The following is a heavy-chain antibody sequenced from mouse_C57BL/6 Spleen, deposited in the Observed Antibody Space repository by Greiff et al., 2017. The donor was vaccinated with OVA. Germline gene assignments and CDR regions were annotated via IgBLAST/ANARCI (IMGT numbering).Heavy chain of an antibody. CDR2: INPGSGGT. Sequence: QVQLQQSGAELVRPGTSVKVSCKASGYAFTNYLIEWVKQRPGQGLEWIGVINPGSGGTNYNEKFKGKATLTADKSSSTAYMQLSSLTSEGSAVYFCARDDGYCGAIDYWGQGTSVTVSS. CDR3: ARDDGYCGAIDY. D-gene: IGHD2-3*01. J-gene: IGHJ4*01. V-gene: IGHV1-54*01. CDR1: GYAFTNYL.